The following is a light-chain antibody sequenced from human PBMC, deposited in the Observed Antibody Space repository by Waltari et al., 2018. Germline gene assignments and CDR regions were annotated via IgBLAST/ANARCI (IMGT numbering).Light chain of an antibody. CDR3: QQYDSLPFT. CDR2: DAS. CDR1: QDIRTY. J-gene: IGKJ2*01. Sequence: DTQMTQSPSSLSASVGDRVTITCQASQDIRTYLKWYQQRPGKAPELLMHDASSLETGVPSRFSGSGSGTDFTFTISSLQPEDIAIYYCQQYDSLPFTFGQGTKVEIK. V-gene: IGKV1-33*01.